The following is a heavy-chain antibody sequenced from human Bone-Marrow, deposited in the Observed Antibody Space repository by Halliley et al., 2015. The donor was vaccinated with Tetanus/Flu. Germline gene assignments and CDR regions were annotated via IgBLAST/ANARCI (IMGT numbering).Heavy chain of an antibody. J-gene: IGHJ4*02. CDR3: LIRPSFAGQSG. Sequence: EFVSSIRSNGRTTSYTDSVKGRFTVSRDNSKNPLFLQMSSLRSEDTAVYYCLIRPSFAGQSGRGQGTLVPVSS. CDR2: IRSNGRTT. D-gene: IGHD6-13*01. V-gene: IGHV3-64D*06.